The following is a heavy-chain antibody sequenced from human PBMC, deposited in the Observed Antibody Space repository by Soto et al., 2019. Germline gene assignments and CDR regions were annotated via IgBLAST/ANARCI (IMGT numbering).Heavy chain of an antibody. J-gene: IGHJ4*02. V-gene: IGHV3-23*01. Sequence: EVQLFESGGGLVQPGGSLRLSCAASGFTFSSYAMSWVRQAPGQGLEWVSAISGSGGSTYYADSVKGRFTISRDNSKDTLYLHMNSLRAEDTAVYYCYLAMPYYFDYWGQGTLVTVSS. CDR3: YLAMPYYFDY. CDR2: ISGSGGST. D-gene: IGHD2-2*01. CDR1: GFTFSSYA.